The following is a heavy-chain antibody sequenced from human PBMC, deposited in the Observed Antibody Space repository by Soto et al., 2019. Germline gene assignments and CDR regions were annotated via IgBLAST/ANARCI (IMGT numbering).Heavy chain of an antibody. J-gene: IGHJ4*02. CDR1: GDTFSSYA. CDR2: IIPTFGTV. CDR3: AREAGDYGHPYFDY. D-gene: IGHD3-10*01. Sequence: QLVQSGPEVKKPGSSVKVSCKSVGDTFSSYAVSWVRQAPGQGLEWMGGIIPTFGTVNYAQKFQGRDTITADESTRLSYMELSSLKSEDTAVYYCAREAGDYGHPYFDYWGQGTLISVSS. V-gene: IGHV1-69*01.